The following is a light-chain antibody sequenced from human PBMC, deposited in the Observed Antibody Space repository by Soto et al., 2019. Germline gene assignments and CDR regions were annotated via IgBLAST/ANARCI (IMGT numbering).Light chain of an antibody. J-gene: IGKJ4*01. CDR1: QSVSSN. CDR2: GAS. Sequence: EIVMTQSPATLSVSAGKRVTLSCRASQSVSSNLAWYQQKPGQAPRLLIYGASTRATGIPVRFSGSGSGTDFTLTISSLQSEDFAVYYCQQYNNWPPLTFGGGTKVEIK. CDR3: QQYNNWPPLT. V-gene: IGKV3D-15*01.